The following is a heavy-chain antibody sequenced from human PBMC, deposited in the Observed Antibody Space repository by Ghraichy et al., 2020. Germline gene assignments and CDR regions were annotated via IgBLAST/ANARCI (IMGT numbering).Heavy chain of an antibody. CDR2: ITSSSRTK. CDR1: GFIFSDYS. J-gene: IGHJ6*02. Sequence: ETLSLTCVGSGFIFSDYSMNWVRQSPGKGLEWVSYITSSSRTKSYADSVKGRFTISRDNAHNSLDLQMNSLRDEDTAVYYCARGSKVVRFFYYDGMDVWGQGTTVTVSS. D-gene: IGHD4-23*01. CDR3: ARGSKVVRFFYYDGMDV. V-gene: IGHV3-48*02.